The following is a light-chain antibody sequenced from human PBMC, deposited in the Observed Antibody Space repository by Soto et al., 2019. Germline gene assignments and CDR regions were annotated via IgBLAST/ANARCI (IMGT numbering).Light chain of an antibody. V-gene: IGLV2-8*01. CDR1: KNDIGVYDF. Sequence: QFALTQPPSASGSPGQSVTISCTGTKNDIGVYDFVSWYQHHPGKAPRLIIYEVVQRPSGVPDRFSGSKSGNTASLTVSGLQAADEGDYFCKSYAGSNTYVFGSGTKLTVL. J-gene: IGLJ1*01. CDR2: EVV. CDR3: KSYAGSNTYV.